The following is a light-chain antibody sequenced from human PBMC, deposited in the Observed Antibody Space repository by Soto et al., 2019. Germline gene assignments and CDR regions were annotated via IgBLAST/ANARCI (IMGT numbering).Light chain of an antibody. CDR2: GAS. J-gene: IGKJ1*01. CDR3: QEYGSSPRT. V-gene: IGKV3-20*01. Sequence: EIVLTQSPGTLSLSPGEGATLSCRASQSVTGSYLAWYQQKPGQAPRLLIYGASSRATGIPGRFSGSESGTDFTLTISRLEPEDGAVYYCQEYGSSPRTFGQGTKVDI. CDR1: QSVTGSY.